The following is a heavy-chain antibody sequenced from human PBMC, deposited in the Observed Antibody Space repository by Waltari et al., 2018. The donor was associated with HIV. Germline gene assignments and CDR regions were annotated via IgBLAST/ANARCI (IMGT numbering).Heavy chain of an antibody. D-gene: IGHD1-1*01. V-gene: IGHV3-48*04. CDR1: GFTFSSYN. Sequence: EVQLVESGGGLVQPGGSLRLSCVASGFTFSSYNMNWVRQAPGKGLEWLSYITSSGYTIYYADSVEGRFTVSRDNAKNSLYLQMNSLRADDTAVYYCARTTHGIDFWGQGTLVTVSS. CDR2: ITSSGYTI. CDR3: ARTTHGIDF. J-gene: IGHJ4*02.